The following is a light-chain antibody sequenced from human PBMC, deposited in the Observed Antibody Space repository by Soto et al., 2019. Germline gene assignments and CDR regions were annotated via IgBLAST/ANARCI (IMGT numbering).Light chain of an antibody. CDR3: SSYTSYTTLWV. J-gene: IGLJ3*02. V-gene: IGLV2-14*01. CDR1: SSDIGYYDY. Sequence: QSALTQPASVSGSPGQWITISCTGTSSDIGYYDYVSWYRQDPGKAPKLIIYEVHNRPSGVSNRFSGSKSGNTASLTITGLRAEDEADYYCSSYTSYTTLWVFGGGTKLTVL. CDR2: EVH.